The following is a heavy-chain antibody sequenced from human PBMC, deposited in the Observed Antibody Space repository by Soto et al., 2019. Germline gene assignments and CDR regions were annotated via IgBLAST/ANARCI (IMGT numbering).Heavy chain of an antibody. J-gene: IGHJ5*02. D-gene: IGHD6-13*01. CDR3: ARDRAAGSADWFDP. Sequence: QVQLVQSGAEVKKPGSSVKVSCQASGGTFSSYAISWVRQAPGHGLEWMGGIVPIFGTANYEQKFQGRVTITADESTSTAYMELSSLRSEDTAVYDCARDRAAGSADWFDPWGQGPLVTVSS. CDR2: IVPIFGTA. CDR1: GGTFSSYA. V-gene: IGHV1-69*01.